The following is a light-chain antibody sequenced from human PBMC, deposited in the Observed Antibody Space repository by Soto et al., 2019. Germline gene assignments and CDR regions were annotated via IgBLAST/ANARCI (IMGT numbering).Light chain of an antibody. Sequence: QSLLTQPASVSGSPGQSITISCTGTSSDVGSYNLVSWYQQHPGKAPKLMIHEVSERPSGVSNRFSASKSGNTASLTISGLQAEDEADYYCCSYAGSSTSLYVFGTGTKVTVL. V-gene: IGLV2-23*02. CDR2: EVS. CDR1: SSDVGSYNL. J-gene: IGLJ1*01. CDR3: CSYAGSSTSLYV.